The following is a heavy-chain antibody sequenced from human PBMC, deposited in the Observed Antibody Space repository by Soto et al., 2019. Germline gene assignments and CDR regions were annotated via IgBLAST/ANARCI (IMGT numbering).Heavy chain of an antibody. CDR1: GGSFSGYY. CDR3: ARGQGREDYDFWSGYSNTTYYMDV. J-gene: IGHJ6*03. V-gene: IGHV4-34*01. D-gene: IGHD3-3*01. CDR2: INHSGST. Sequence: SETLSLTCAVYGGSFSGYYWSWIRQPPGKGLEWIGEINHSGSTNYNPSLKSRVTISVDTSKNQFSLKLSSVTAADTAVYYCARGQGREDYDFWSGYSNTTYYMDVWGKGTTVTVSS.